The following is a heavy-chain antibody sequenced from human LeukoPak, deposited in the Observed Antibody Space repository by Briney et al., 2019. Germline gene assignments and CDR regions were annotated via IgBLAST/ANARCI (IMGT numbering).Heavy chain of an antibody. CDR3: AIERSFCEGDCSDY. V-gene: IGHV3-48*03. CDR2: IWSSGTVT. D-gene: IGHD2-21*01. J-gene: IGHJ4*02. CDR1: GYSFSDYE. Sequence: GGSLRLSCAGSGYSFSDYEMNWVRQAPGRGLEWGAYIWSSGTVTHYTASMKDRFTISRDNGKNSLFLQMNGLRAEDTAVYYCAIERSFCEGDCSDYWGQGTLVTVSS.